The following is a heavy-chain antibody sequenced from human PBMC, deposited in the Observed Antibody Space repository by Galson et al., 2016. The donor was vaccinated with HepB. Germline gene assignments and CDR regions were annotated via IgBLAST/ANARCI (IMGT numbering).Heavy chain of an antibody. CDR1: GFRFSSYG. V-gene: IGHV3-30*18. CDR2: ILYDGSKK. Sequence: SLRLSCAASGFRFSSYGMHWVRQASGKGLEWVAVILYDGSKKYYADSVKGRFTISRDTSKNTLYLQMNSLRAEDTAAYYCAKDPYYYGSGIDLSFDYWGQGTLVTVSS. J-gene: IGHJ4*02. D-gene: IGHD3-10*01. CDR3: AKDPYYYGSGIDLSFDY.